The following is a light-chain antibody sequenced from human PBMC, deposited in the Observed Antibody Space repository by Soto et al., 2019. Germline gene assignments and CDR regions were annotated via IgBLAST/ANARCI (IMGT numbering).Light chain of an antibody. CDR1: QSISRY. CDR2: AAS. Sequence: DIQMSQSPSALSASVGDRVTITCRASQSISRYLNWYQQKPGKAPEPLIYAASSLQSGVPSRFSGSGSGTDFTLTISNLQPEDFATYFCQQTYSTLFTFGPGTKVEIK. V-gene: IGKV1-39*01. CDR3: QQTYSTLFT. J-gene: IGKJ3*01.